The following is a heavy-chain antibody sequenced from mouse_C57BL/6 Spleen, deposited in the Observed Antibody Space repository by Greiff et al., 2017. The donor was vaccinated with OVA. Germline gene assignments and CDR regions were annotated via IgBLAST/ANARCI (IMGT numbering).Heavy chain of an antibody. CDR3: ARSPYYGSSPWYFDV. V-gene: IGHV3-8*01. J-gene: IGHJ1*03. D-gene: IGHD1-1*01. CDR1: GYSITSDY. Sequence: EVMLVESGPGLAKPSQTLSLTCSVTGYSITSDYWNWIRKFPGNKLEYMGYISYSGSTYYNPSLKSRISITRDTSKNQYYLQLNSVTTEDTATYYCARSPYYGSSPWYFDVWGTGTTVTVSS. CDR2: ISYSGST.